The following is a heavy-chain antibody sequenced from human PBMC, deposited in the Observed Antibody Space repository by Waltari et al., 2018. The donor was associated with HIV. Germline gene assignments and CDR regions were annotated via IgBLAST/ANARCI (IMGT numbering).Heavy chain of an antibody. V-gene: IGHV3-33*01. CDR3: ARDRGGSSSLVLDS. D-gene: IGHD6-6*01. CDR2: IWYDGSNK. J-gene: IGHJ4*02. CDR1: GFTFNNYG. Sequence: QVPLVESGGGVVQPGRSLRLSCAASGFTFNNYGMHRVRQAPGKGLEWVAVIWYDGSNKYYADSVKGRFTISRDNSKNRLYLQMNSLRAEDTAVYYCARDRGGSSSLVLDSWGQGTLVTVSS.